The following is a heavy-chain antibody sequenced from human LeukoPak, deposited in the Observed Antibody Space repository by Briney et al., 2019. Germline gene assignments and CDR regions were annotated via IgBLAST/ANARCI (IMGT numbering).Heavy chain of an antibody. J-gene: IGHJ4*02. CDR1: GFSLTTNGVG. D-gene: IGHD3-22*01. CDR2: IYWDDEK. CDR3: AHLYFYNSGGYSRAFDY. Sequence: SGPTLVKPTQTLTLTCTFSGFSLTTNGVGVGWIRQPPGKALEGLALIYWDDEKRYSPSLRTRLTITKDTSKSQVVLTLTNMDPVDTATYYCAHLYFYNSGGYSRAFDYWGQGTLATVSS. V-gene: IGHV2-5*02.